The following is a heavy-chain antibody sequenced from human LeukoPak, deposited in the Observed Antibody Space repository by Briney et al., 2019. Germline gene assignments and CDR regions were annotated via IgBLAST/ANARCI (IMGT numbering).Heavy chain of an antibody. Sequence: SETLSLTCSVSGGSIGNFFWSWIRQSPGEGLEWIGFIYENGRTSYNPSLKSRVTISVDMSKNQFSLRLTSMTAADTAVYYCARDWELGHWGRGILVTVTS. V-gene: IGHV4-59*01. J-gene: IGHJ4*02. CDR2: IYENGRT. D-gene: IGHD1-26*01. CDR3: ARDWELGH. CDR1: GGSIGNFF.